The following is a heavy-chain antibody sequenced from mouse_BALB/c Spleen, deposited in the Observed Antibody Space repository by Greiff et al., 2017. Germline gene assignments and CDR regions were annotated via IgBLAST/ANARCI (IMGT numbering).Heavy chain of an antibody. J-gene: IGHJ4*01. CDR3: AIGRYPYYAMDY. CDR1: GYAFTNYL. Sequence: QVHVKQSGAELVRPGTSVKVSCKASGYAFTNYLIEWVKQRPGQGLEWIGVINPGSGGTNYNEKFKGKATLTADKSSSTAYMQLSSLTSDDSAVYFCAIGRYPYYAMDYWGQGTSVTVSS. CDR2: INPGSGGT. V-gene: IGHV1-54*01. D-gene: IGHD2-14*01.